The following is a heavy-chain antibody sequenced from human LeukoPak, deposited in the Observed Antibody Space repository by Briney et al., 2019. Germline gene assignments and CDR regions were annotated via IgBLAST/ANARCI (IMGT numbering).Heavy chain of an antibody. CDR2: IYSGGST. J-gene: IGHJ4*02. CDR1: GFTVSSNY. CDR3: ARDGRQWLADYYFDF. D-gene: IGHD6-19*01. Sequence: GGSLRLSCAASGFTVSSNYMSWVRQAPGKGLEWVSVIYSGGSTYYADSVKGRFTVSRDNSNNTLYLQMNSLRTEDTAVYYCARDGRQWLADYYFDFWGQGTLVTVSS. V-gene: IGHV3-53*05.